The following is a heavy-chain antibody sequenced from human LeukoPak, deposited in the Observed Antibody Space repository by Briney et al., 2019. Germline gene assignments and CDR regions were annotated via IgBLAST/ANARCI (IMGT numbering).Heavy chain of an antibody. Sequence: GGSLRLSCVSSGFILTNYWMHWVRHVPGKGPVWVGRIDKEGSAAFYAESVKGRFTISRDNVKSTVYLQMNSLTAEDTAVYHCARGGYSGSYYRFDWGQGTLVTVSS. D-gene: IGHD1-26*01. V-gene: IGHV3-74*01. J-gene: IGHJ4*02. CDR3: ARGGYSGSYYRFD. CDR2: IDKEGSAA. CDR1: GFILTNYW.